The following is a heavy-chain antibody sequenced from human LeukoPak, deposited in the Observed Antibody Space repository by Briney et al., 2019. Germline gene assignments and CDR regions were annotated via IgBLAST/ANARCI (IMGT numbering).Heavy chain of an antibody. Sequence: GESLKISCKGSGYTLTSHWIGWVRQMSGKGLELMGIINPGDSNIRYSPSFQGQVTISVDKSISTAYLQWSSLRASDTAMYFCAKQGGDTSASSWHTFDKWGQGTLVTVSS. J-gene: IGHJ4*02. V-gene: IGHV5-51*01. CDR1: GYTLTSHW. D-gene: IGHD6-13*01. CDR2: INPGDSNI. CDR3: AKQGGDTSASSWHTFDK.